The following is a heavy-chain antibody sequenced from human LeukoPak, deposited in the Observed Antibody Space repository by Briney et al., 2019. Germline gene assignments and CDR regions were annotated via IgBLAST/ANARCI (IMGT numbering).Heavy chain of an antibody. CDR2: ISAYSGNT. CDR3: ARATMVRGVTFHPDY. Sequence: ASVKVSCKASGYTFSTYGITWVRQAPGQGLEWMGWISAYSGNTNYAQKLQGRVTMTTDTSTSTAYMELRSLRSDDTAVYYCARATMVRGVTFHPDYWGQGTLVTVSS. D-gene: IGHD3-10*01. J-gene: IGHJ4*02. V-gene: IGHV1-18*01. CDR1: GYTFSTYG.